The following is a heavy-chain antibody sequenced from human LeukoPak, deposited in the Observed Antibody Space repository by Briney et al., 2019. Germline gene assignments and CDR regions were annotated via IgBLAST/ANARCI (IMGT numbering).Heavy chain of an antibody. J-gene: IGHJ4*02. V-gene: IGHV3-7*05. D-gene: IGHD4-17*01. CDR2: IGQDGSQK. CDR1: GFTFSRFW. Sequence: PGGSLRLSCAASGFTFSRFWMSWVRQAPGKGLEWVANIGQDGSQKEYVDTVKGRFTISRDNARNSLHLEMNSLRGEDTAVYYCARRATVREDYFDYWGQGTLVTVSS. CDR3: ARRATVREDYFDY.